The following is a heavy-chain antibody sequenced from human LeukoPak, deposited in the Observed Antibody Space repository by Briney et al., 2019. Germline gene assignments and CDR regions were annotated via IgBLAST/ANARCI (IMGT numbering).Heavy chain of an antibody. CDR3: ARGKVGGSGSYYNEYNWFDP. D-gene: IGHD3-10*01. Sequence: ASVKVSCKASGYTFTRYDINWVRQATGQGLEWMGWMNPNSGNTGYAQKFQGRVTMTRNTSISTAYMELSSLRSEDTAVYYCARGKVGGSGSYYNEYNWFDPWGQGTLVAVSS. V-gene: IGHV1-8*01. CDR1: GYTFTRYD. J-gene: IGHJ5*02. CDR2: MNPNSGNT.